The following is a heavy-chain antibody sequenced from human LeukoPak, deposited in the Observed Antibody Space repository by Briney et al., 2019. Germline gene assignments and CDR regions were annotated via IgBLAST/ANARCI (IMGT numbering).Heavy chain of an antibody. V-gene: IGHV1-69*13. CDR1: GGTFTGYA. CDR3: ASVISYYDLLTRFHNVNYFDF. Sequence: GASVKVSCKASGGTFTGYALSWVRQAPGQGLEWLGGSIPVFGTPTYAQNFQGRITITADESTSTAYMELSSLRSEDTAVYYCASVISYYDLLTRFHNVNYFDFWGQGTLVTVSS. CDR2: SIPVFGTP. D-gene: IGHD3-9*01. J-gene: IGHJ4*02.